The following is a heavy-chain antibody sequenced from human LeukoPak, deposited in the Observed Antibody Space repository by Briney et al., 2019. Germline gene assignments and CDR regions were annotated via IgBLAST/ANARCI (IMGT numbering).Heavy chain of an antibody. Sequence: GGSLRLSCAASGLTFTSYGMHWVRQAAGKGLEWVAFIRYDGSNEYCADSVKGRFTISRDNSKNTLFLQMNSLRAEDTAVYYCAKDHGYSYGYPDYWGQGTLVTVSS. J-gene: IGHJ4*02. CDR2: IRYDGSNE. D-gene: IGHD5-18*01. CDR1: GLTFTSYG. CDR3: AKDHGYSYGYPDY. V-gene: IGHV3-30*02.